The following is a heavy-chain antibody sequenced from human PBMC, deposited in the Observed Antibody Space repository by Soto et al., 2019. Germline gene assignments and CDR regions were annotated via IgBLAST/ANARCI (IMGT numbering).Heavy chain of an antibody. CDR2: IYHSGST. D-gene: IGHD6-19*01. V-gene: IGHV4-30-2*01. CDR3: ARDRDSSGRYVLDY. Sequence: SETLSLTCAVSGGSISSGGYSWSWIRQPPGKGLEWIGYIYHSGSTYYNPSLKSRVTISVDRSKNQFSMKLSSVTAADTAVYYCARDRDSSGRYVLDYWGQGTLVTVSS. J-gene: IGHJ4*02. CDR1: GGSISSGGYS.